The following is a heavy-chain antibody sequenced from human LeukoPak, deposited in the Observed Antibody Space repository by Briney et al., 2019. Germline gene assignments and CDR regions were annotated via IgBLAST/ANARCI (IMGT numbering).Heavy chain of an antibody. V-gene: IGHV5-51*01. CDR3: ARLSQIQAAAGTCDY. D-gene: IGHD6-13*01. Sequence: GESLKISCKGSGYSFSNYWIGWVRQMPGKGLEWMGIIYPGDSDTTYSPSFQGQVTISADKSISTACLQWSSLTASDTAMYYCARLSQIQAAAGTCDYWGQGTLVTVSS. CDR2: IYPGDSDT. CDR1: GYSFSNYW. J-gene: IGHJ4*02.